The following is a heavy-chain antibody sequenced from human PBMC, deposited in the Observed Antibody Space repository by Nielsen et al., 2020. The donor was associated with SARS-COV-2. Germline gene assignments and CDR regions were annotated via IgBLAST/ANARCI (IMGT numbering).Heavy chain of an antibody. V-gene: IGHV4-34*01. D-gene: IGHD3-3*01. J-gene: IGHJ6*03. CDR3: ARVMYGPERITIFGVVTPYYYYYYMDV. CDR2: VSHRGST. Sequence: WIRQPPGKGLEWIGEVSHRGSTNYNPSLKSRVTISVDTSKNQFPLKLSSVTAADTAVYYCARVMYGPERITIFGVVTPYYYYYYMDVWGKGTTVTVSS.